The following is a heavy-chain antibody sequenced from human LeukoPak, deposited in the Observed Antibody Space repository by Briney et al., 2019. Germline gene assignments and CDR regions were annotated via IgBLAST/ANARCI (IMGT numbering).Heavy chain of an antibody. CDR2: INHNGSA. CDR1: GGSFSGYY. J-gene: IGHJ6*03. Sequence: SETLSLTCAVYGGSFSGYYWTWIRQAPGKGLEWIGEINHNGSANYIPSLKSRLTLSVDTSKDQFSLKLISVTAADTAVYFCARLVGVIKHDYFYYYLDVWGKGTTVTVPS. V-gene: IGHV4-34*01. CDR3: ARLVGVIKHDYFYYYLDV. D-gene: IGHD3-22*01.